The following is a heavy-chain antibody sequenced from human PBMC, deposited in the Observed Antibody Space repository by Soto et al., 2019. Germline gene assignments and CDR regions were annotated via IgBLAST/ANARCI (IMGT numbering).Heavy chain of an antibody. D-gene: IGHD2-2*01. CDR1: GGTFSSYT. Sequence: QVQLVQSGAEVKKPGSSVKVSCKASGGTFSSYTISWVRQAPGQGLEWMGRIIPILGIANYAQKFQGRVTITADKSTSTAYMELSSLRSEDTAVYYCARDLEGYSSSTSCYSEYFQHWGQGTLVTVFS. CDR3: ARDLEGYSSSTSCYSEYFQH. J-gene: IGHJ1*01. V-gene: IGHV1-69*08. CDR2: IIPILGIA.